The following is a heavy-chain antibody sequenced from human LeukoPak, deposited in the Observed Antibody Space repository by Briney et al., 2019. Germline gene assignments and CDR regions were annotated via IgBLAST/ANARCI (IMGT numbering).Heavy chain of an antibody. CDR1: GGTFSSYA. Sequence: ASVKVSCKASGGTFSSYAISWVRQAPGQGLEWMGGIIPIVGTANYAQKFQGRVTITADESTSTAYMELSSLRSEDTAVYYCAGEYSGSYHGFDYWGQGTLVTVSS. CDR3: AGEYSGSYHGFDY. J-gene: IGHJ4*02. V-gene: IGHV1-69*13. D-gene: IGHD1-26*01. CDR2: IIPIVGTA.